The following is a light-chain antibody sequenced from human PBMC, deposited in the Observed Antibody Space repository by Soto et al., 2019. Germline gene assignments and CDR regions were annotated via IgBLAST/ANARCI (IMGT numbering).Light chain of an antibody. CDR1: QSVSSNY. CDR2: AAS. V-gene: IGKV3-20*01. Sequence: EIVLTQSPGTLSLSPGDGATLSCRASQSVSSNYLAWYQLKPGQAPRLLIYAASFRATGIPDRFSGSGSGTDFTLTIRRLEPEDFEMYFCHQYGSSPRTFGQGTKVEIK. J-gene: IGKJ1*01. CDR3: HQYGSSPRT.